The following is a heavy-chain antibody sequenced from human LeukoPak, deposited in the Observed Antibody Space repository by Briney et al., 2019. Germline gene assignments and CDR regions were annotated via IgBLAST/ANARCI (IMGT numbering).Heavy chain of an antibody. J-gene: IGHJ4*02. V-gene: IGHV4-31*03. CDR1: GGSISSGGYY. D-gene: IGHD4-11*01. Sequence: TSETLSLTCTVSGGSISSGGYYWSWIRQHPGKGLEWIGYIYYSGSTYYNPPLKSRVTISVDTSKNQFSLKLSSVTAADTAVYYCARGSMGYSNYWGQGTLVTVSS. CDR3: ARGSMGYSNY. CDR2: IYYSGST.